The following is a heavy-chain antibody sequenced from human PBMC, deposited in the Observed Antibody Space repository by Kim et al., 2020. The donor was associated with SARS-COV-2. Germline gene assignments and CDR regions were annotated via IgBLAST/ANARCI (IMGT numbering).Heavy chain of an antibody. Sequence: YYVDSVKGRCTISRDNAKNSLYLQMNSLRAEDTAVYYCARVGGSSSWYGYWGQGTLVTVSS. CDR3: ARVGGSSSWYGY. V-gene: IGHV3-7*01. J-gene: IGHJ4*02. D-gene: IGHD6-13*01.